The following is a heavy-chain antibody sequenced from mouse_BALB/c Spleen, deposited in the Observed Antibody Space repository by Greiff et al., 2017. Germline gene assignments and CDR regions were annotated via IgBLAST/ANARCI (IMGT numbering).Heavy chain of an antibody. CDR3: ANWDDFDY. J-gene: IGHJ2*01. CDR1: GYTFTSYW. CDR2: INPSTGYT. Sequence: VQLQQSGAELAKPGASVKMSCKASGYTFTSYWMHWVKQRPGQGLEWIGYINPSTGYTEYNQKFKDKATLTADKSSSTAYMQLSSLTSEDSAVYYCANWDDFDYWGQGTTLTVSS. V-gene: IGHV1-7*01. D-gene: IGHD4-1*01.